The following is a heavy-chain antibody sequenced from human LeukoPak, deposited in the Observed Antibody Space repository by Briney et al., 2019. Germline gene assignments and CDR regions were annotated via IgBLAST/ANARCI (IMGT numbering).Heavy chain of an antibody. CDR3: ARINSKSYYFDY. J-gene: IGHJ4*02. Sequence: GGSPRLSCEASGFTFSSHWMGWVRQTPGKGLEWVANINPDGSDKVYGDSVEGRFTISRDNAKNSLYLQMNSLRAEDTAVYYCARINSKSYYFDYWGQGTLVTVSS. V-gene: IGHV3-7*01. CDR2: INPDGSDK. CDR1: GFTFSSHW. D-gene: IGHD2/OR15-2a*01.